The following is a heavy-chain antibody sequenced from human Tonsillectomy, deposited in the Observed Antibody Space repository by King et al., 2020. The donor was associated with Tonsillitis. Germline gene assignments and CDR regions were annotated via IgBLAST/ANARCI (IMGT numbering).Heavy chain of an antibody. J-gene: IGHJ4*02. CDR2: ISYDGSYK. Sequence: HVQLVESGGGVVQPGRSLRLSCAASGFTFSSYDIHWVRQAPGKGLEWVAVISYDGSYKYYADSVQGRFTISRDNSKNRLYLQMNSLRAEDTAVYYCARDRDDYIFDSWGQGTLVTVSS. CDR3: ARDRDDYIFDS. D-gene: IGHD4/OR15-4a*01. CDR1: GFTFSSYD. V-gene: IGHV3-33*05.